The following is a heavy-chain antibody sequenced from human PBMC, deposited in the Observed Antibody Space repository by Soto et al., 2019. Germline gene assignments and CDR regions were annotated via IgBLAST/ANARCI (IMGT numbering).Heavy chain of an antibody. Sequence: SETLSLTCSVSGGSISNYYWSWIRQPPGKGLEWIGYMSHSGRSSYNPSLKSRVTISVDMSNSQFSLKLYSVTAADTAVYYCARDHDSNAHYYYGMDVWGQGTTVTVSS. J-gene: IGHJ6*02. CDR3: ARDHDSNAHYYYGMDV. CDR1: GGSISNYY. D-gene: IGHD5-18*01. V-gene: IGHV4-59*01. CDR2: MSHSGRS.